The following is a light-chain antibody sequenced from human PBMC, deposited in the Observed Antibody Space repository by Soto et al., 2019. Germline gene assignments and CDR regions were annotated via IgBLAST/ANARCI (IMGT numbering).Light chain of an antibody. CDR1: SGDVGHYNY. V-gene: IGLV2-11*01. J-gene: IGLJ2*01. CDR2: DVS. CDR3: CSYAGSYTYVV. Sequence: QSVLTQPRSVSGSPGQSVTISCTGTSGDVGHYNYVSWYQQHPGKAPKLMVYDVSKRPSGVPDRFSGSKSGNTASLTISGLQDEDEADYYCCSYAGSYTYVVFGGGTKLTVL.